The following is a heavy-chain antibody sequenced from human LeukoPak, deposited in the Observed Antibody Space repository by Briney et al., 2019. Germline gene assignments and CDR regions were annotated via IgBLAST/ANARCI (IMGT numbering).Heavy chain of an antibody. J-gene: IGHJ4*02. V-gene: IGHV1-69*13. CDR2: IIPIFGTA. CDR1: GGTFSSYA. Sequence: SVKVSCKASGGTFSSYAISWVRQAPGQGLEWMGGIIPIFGTANYAQKFQGRVTITADESTSTAYMELSSLRSEDTAVYYCARDKAAMARNNFDYWGQGTLVTVSS. D-gene: IGHD5-18*01. CDR3: ARDKAAMARNNFDY.